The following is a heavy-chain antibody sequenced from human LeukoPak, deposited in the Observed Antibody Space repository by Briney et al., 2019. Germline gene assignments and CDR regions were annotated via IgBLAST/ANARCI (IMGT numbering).Heavy chain of an antibody. CDR2: IYYSGST. D-gene: IGHD3-10*01. J-gene: IGHJ6*03. Sequence: SETLSLTCTVSGGSISSSSYYWGWIRQPPGKGLEWIGSIYYSGSTYYNPSLKSRVTISVDTSKNQFSLKLNSVTAADTAVYYCASTGSYYYYYMDVWGKGTTVTVSS. V-gene: IGHV4-39*07. CDR3: ASTGSYYYYYMDV. CDR1: GGSISSSSYY.